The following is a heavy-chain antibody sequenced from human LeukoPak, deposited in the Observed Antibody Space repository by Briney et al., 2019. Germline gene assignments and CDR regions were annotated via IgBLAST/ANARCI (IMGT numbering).Heavy chain of an antibody. CDR3: AKARRVCTSSRCVASEIDS. CDR1: GFTFSTYA. CDR2: VSGSGGAT. V-gene: IGHV3-23*01. D-gene: IGHD2-2*01. Sequence: PGGSLRLSCVTSGFTFSTYAMTWVRQAPGKGLHWVSGVSGSGGATYYADSVRGRFTISRDNSKNTLYSQMNSVRAEDTAMYYCAKARRVCTSSRCVASEIDSWGQGTLVTVSS. J-gene: IGHJ4*02.